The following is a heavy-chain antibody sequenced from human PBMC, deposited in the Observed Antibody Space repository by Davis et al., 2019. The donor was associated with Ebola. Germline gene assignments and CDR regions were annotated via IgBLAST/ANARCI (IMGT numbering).Heavy chain of an antibody. CDR2: INAGNGIT. CDR3: TRDWGMVGDSLNWFDP. V-gene: IGHV1-3*01. J-gene: IGHJ5*02. CDR1: GYTFTSYA. D-gene: IGHD1-26*01. Sequence: ASVKVSCKASGYTFTSYALHWVRQAPGQRLEWMGWINAGNGITKYSQKFQGRVTITRDTSASTAYMELSSLKSEDTAVYYCTRDWGMVGDSLNWFDPWGQGTLVTVSS.